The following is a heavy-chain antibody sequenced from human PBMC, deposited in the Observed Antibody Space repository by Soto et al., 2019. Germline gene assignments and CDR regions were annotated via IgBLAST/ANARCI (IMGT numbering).Heavy chain of an antibody. CDR3: ARDLVSGSDFWRAYNGGYFDY. CDR2: ISPYNGNT. V-gene: IGHV1-18*01. CDR1: GYTFRNYG. Sequence: ASVKVSCKASGYTFRNYGITWVRQAPGQGLEWMAWISPYNGNTSYAQDLQGRVTMTTDTSTSTAYMELRSLTSEDTAMYYCARDLVSGSDFWRAYNGGYFDYWGQGTLVTVSS. D-gene: IGHD3-3*01. J-gene: IGHJ4*02.